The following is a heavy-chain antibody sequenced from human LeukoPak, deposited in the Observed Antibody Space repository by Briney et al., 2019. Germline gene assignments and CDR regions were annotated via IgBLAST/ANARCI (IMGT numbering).Heavy chain of an antibody. CDR1: GFTFSSYA. Sequence: GRSLRLSCAASGFTFSSYAMSWVRQAPGKGLEWVSGVSGSGDSTYYADSVKGRFTISRDNSKNTLYLQMNSLRAEDTAVYYCAKTLTMILVLRGGFDYWGQGALVTVSS. J-gene: IGHJ4*02. D-gene: IGHD3-22*01. CDR3: AKTLTMILVLRGGFDY. V-gene: IGHV3-23*01. CDR2: VSGSGDST.